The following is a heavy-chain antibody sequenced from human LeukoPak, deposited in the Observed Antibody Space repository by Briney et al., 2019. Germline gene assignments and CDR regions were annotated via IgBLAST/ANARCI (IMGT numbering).Heavy chain of an antibody. V-gene: IGHV4-34*01. CDR3: ASSKLHVNYYYGMDV. Sequence: SETLSLTCAVYGGSFSGYYWSWIRQPPGKGLEWIGEINHSGSTNYNPSLKSRVTISVDTSKNQFSLKLSSVTAADTAVYCCASSKLHVNYYYGMDVWGQGTTVTVSS. CDR1: GGSFSGYY. CDR2: INHSGST. D-gene: IGHD1-7*01. J-gene: IGHJ6*02.